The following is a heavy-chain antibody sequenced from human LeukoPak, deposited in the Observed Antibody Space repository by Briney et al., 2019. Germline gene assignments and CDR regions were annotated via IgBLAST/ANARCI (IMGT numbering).Heavy chain of an antibody. CDR1: GGTFSSYA. D-gene: IGHD6-13*01. V-gene: IGHV1-69*04. CDR2: IIPILGIA. J-gene: IGHJ4*02. CDR3: ARDATKHTGYSSSWTDY. Sequence: SVKVSCKASGGTFSSYAISWVRQAPGQGLEWMGRIIPILGIANYAQKFQGRVTITADKSTSTAYMELSSLRSEDTAVYYCARDATKHTGYSSSWTDYRGQGTLVTVSS.